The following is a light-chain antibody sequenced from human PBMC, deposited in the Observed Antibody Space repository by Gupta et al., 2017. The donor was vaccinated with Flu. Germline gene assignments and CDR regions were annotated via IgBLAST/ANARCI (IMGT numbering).Light chain of an antibody. CDR1: RGRLDSNGYHY. CDR2: VGG. Sequence: VTPGEPASSSCRSSRGRLDSNGYHYLDWYVHKPGQSPQLLIFVGGQRASGVPVRFSNSGSGTDFTLKISRVEAEDVGVYYCRQALQTPYTFGQGTTLEIK. V-gene: IGKV2-28*01. CDR3: RQALQTPYT. J-gene: IGKJ2*01.